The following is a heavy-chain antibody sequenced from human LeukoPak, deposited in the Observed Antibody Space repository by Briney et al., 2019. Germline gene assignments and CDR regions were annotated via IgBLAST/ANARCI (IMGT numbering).Heavy chain of an antibody. V-gene: IGHV3-21*01. CDR2: IHSGGSFT. Sequence: GGSLRLSCAASGFTFSSYSMNWVRQAPGKGLEWISSIHSGGSFTQYVDSVKGRFIISRDIGNNSLYLQMNSLRGEDAAVYHCARLAVSGTSGFDYWGRGTPVTVSS. CDR3: ARLAVSGTSGFDY. J-gene: IGHJ4*02. CDR1: GFTFSSYS. D-gene: IGHD6-19*01.